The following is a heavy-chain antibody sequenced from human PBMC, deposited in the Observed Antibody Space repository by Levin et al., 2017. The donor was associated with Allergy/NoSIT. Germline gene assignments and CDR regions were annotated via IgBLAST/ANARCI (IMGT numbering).Heavy chain of an antibody. CDR2: ISSSSSYT. V-gene: IGHV3-11*05. J-gene: IGHJ6*03. CDR1: GFTFSDDY. D-gene: IGHD3-10*01. CDR3: AGDRGIHWFGEYYMDV. Sequence: GGSLRLSCAASGFTFSDDYMSWIRQAPGKGLEWVSYISSSSSYTKYADSVKGRFTISRDNAKNSLYLQMNSLRAEDTAVYYCAGDRGIHWFGEYYMDVWGKGTTVTVSS.